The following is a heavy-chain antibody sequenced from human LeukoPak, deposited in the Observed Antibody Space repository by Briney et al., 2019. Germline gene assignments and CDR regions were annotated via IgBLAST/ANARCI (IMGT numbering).Heavy chain of an antibody. D-gene: IGHD3-16*01. J-gene: IGHJ4*02. Sequence: ASVKVSCKTSGYTFTSFDINWVRQAAGQGLEWMGWMNPNSGNTGHAQKFQGRVTMTRDTSISTAYMELRRLESEDTAVYYCARWGGVDFWGQGTLVTVSS. CDR3: ARWGGVDF. CDR2: MNPNSGNT. CDR1: GYTFTSFD. V-gene: IGHV1-8*01.